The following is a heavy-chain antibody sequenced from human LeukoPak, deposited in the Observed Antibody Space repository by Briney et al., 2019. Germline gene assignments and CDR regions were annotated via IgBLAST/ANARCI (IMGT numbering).Heavy chain of an antibody. CDR1: GGSISSYY. Sequence: PSETLSLTCTVSGGSISSYYWSWVRQPPGKGLEGIGYIYYSGSTNYNPSLKSRVTISVDTSKNQFSLKLSSVTAADTAVYYCARRDYGDYVGNWYFDLWGRGTLVTVSS. CDR3: ARRDYGDYVGNWYFDL. V-gene: IGHV4-59*08. CDR2: IYYSGST. J-gene: IGHJ2*01. D-gene: IGHD4-17*01.